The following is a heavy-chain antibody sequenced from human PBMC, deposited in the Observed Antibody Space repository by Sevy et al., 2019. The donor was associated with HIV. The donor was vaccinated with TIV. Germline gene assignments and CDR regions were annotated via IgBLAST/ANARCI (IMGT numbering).Heavy chain of an antibody. Sequence: ASVKVSCKVSGKNLNDLPMHWVRQAPGKGLEWMGRFDPEDGERIYAQKFQGRVTMTEDTSRDTAYMELNSLRSEDTAMYYCATTREYYEDNSGYLDYWGQGIQVTVSS. CDR1: GKNLNDLP. CDR3: ATTREYYEDNSGYLDY. V-gene: IGHV1-24*01. J-gene: IGHJ4*02. D-gene: IGHD3-16*01. CDR2: FDPEDGER.